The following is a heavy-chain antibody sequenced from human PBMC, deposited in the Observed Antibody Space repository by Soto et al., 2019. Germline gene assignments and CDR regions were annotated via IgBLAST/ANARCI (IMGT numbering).Heavy chain of an antibody. CDR1: GYTFTGYS. Sequence: ASVEVSSKASGYTFTGYSMHWVRQATGQGLEWMGWINANNGNTNYAQKFQGRVTITRDTSASTAYMELSSLRSEDTAVYYCARVHGSGSYNHWGQGTLVTVSS. V-gene: IGHV1-2*02. CDR2: INANNGNT. D-gene: IGHD3-10*01. CDR3: ARVHGSGSYNH. J-gene: IGHJ5*02.